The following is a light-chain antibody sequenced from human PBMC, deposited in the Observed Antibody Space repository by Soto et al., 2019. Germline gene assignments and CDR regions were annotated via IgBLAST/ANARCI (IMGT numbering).Light chain of an antibody. CDR2: GAS. J-gene: IGKJ5*01. Sequence: EIVLTQSPGTLSLSPGERATLSCRASQSVSSSYLAWYQQKPGQAHRLLIYGASSRATGIPDRFSGSGSGTDFTLTISRLEPEDFAVYYGQQYGSSPPITFGQGTRLEIK. V-gene: IGKV3-20*01. CDR3: QQYGSSPPIT. CDR1: QSVSSSY.